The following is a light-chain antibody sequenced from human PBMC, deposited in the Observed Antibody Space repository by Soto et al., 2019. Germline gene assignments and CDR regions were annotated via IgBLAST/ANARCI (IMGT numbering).Light chain of an antibody. CDR3: QQRSSWPRIT. J-gene: IGKJ5*01. V-gene: IGKV3-11*01. Sequence: ESMLTQSPATLSLSPGERATLSCRASQSVRSYLAWYQHKPGQAPRLLIYDASNRAPGIPARFSGSGSGTDFTLTIRSLEPDDFAVYYCQQRSSWPRITFGQGTRLDIK. CDR1: QSVRSY. CDR2: DAS.